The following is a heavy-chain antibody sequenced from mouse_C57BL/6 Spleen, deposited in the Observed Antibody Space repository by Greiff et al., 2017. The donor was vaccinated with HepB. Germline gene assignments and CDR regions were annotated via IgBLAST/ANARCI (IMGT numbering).Heavy chain of an antibody. CDR2: IDPETGGT. V-gene: IGHV1-15*01. CDR3: TRDSSGYD. CDR1: GYTFTDYE. Sequence: VQRVESGAELVRPGASVTLSCKASGYTFTDYEMHWVKQTPVHGLEWIGAIDPETGGTAYNQKFKGKAILTADKSSSTAYMELRSLTSEDSAVYYCTRDSSGYDWGQGTTLTVSS. D-gene: IGHD3-2*02. J-gene: IGHJ2*01.